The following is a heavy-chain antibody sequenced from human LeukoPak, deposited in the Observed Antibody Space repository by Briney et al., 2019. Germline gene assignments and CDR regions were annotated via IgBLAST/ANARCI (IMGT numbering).Heavy chain of an antibody. CDR2: INHSGST. J-gene: IGHJ4*02. CDR3: ARGPQTTVPMDY. CDR1: GGSFSGYY. Sequence: PSETLSLTCAVYGGSFSGYYWSWIRQPPGKGLEWIGEINHSGSTNYNPSLKSRVTISVDTSKNQFSLKLSSVTAADTAVYCCARGPQTTVPMDYWGQGTLVTVSS. D-gene: IGHD4-17*01. V-gene: IGHV4-34*01.